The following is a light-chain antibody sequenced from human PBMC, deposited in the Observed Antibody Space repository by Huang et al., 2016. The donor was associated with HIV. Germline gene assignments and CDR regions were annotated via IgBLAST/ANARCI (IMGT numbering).Light chain of an antibody. CDR1: LSVANK. CDR2: DTS. CDR3: QHYNNWPLT. Sequence: EIALTQSPAVLSMSPGERATITCRASLSVANKLAWYQQKPGRAPRLVGYDTSTKAGGVPGRVSGSGSGTNFTLTINSLQSEDLAVYFCQHYNNWPLTFGGGTRVEIK. V-gene: IGKV3-15*01. J-gene: IGKJ4*01.